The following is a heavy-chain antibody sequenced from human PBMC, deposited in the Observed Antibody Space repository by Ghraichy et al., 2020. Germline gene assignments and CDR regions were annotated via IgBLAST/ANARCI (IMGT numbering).Heavy chain of an antibody. J-gene: IGHJ3*02. Sequence: GGSLRLSCAASGFTFSSYAMHWVRQAPGKGLEWVAVISYDGSNKYYADSVKGRFAISRDNSKNTLYLQVNSLRAEDTAVYYCARGGDCSSANCYLAFDIWGQGTMVTVSS. CDR1: GFTFSSYA. CDR3: ARGGDCSSANCYLAFDI. D-gene: IGHD2-2*01. CDR2: ISYDGSNK. V-gene: IGHV3-30*09.